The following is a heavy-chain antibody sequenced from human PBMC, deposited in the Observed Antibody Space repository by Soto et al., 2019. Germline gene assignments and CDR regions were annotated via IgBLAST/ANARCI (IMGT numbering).Heavy chain of an antibody. D-gene: IGHD2-2*01. V-gene: IGHV4-39*01. J-gene: IGHJ6*03. CDR2: IYYSGST. CDR1: GGSISSSSHY. Sequence: SETLSLTCTVSGGSISSSSHYWGWIRQPPGKGLEWIGSIYYSGSTYYNPSLKSRVTISVDTSKNQFSLKLSSVTAADTAVYYCARLPTDIVVVPAAMEKWFYYYYYMDVWGKGTTVTVSS. CDR3: ARLPTDIVVVPAAMEKWFYYYYYMDV.